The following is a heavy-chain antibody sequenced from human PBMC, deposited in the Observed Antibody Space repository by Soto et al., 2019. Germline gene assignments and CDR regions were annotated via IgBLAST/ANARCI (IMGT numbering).Heavy chain of an antibody. V-gene: IGHV3-48*02. CDR3: ARNPDRIAQSGWFDP. J-gene: IGHJ5*02. D-gene: IGHD6-13*01. Sequence: EVQLVESGGGLVQPGGSLRLSCAASGFTFSSYSMNWVRQAPGKGLEWVSYISSSSSTRDYADSVKGRFPISRDNAKNSLYLQMNSIREEDKVVYYCARNPDRIAQSGWFDPWGQGTLVTVSS. CDR2: ISSSSSTR. CDR1: GFTFSSYS.